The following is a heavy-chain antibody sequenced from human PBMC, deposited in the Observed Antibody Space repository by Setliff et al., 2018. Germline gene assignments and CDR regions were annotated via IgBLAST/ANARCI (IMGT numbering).Heavy chain of an antibody. CDR2: ISSSGSTI. Sequence: GASLKISCAASGFTFSDYYMSWIRQAPGKGLEWVSYISSSGSTIYYADSVKGRYTISRDNAKNSLYLQMNSLRAEDTAVYYCARDGGGYNFWSGYYTNAEYFQHWGQGTLVTVSS. V-gene: IGHV3-11*04. CDR1: GFTFSDYY. CDR3: ARDGGGYNFWSGYYTNAEYFQH. J-gene: IGHJ1*01. D-gene: IGHD3-3*01.